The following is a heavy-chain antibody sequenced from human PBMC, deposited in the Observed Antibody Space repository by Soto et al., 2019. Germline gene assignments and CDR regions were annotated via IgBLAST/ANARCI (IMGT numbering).Heavy chain of an antibody. Sequence: PSETLSLTCTVSGGSIRSGGYYWSWIRQHPGKGLEWIGYIYYSGTTYYNPSLKSRVTISVDTSKNQFSLKLSSVSAADTALYYCARCSLVVVPAPGFDPWGQGTLVTVSS. D-gene: IGHD2-2*01. CDR3: ARCSLVVVPAPGFDP. CDR1: GGSIRSGGYY. CDR2: IYYSGTT. J-gene: IGHJ5*02. V-gene: IGHV4-31*03.